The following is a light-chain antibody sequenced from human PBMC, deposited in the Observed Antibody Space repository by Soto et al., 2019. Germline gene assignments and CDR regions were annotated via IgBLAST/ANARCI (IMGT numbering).Light chain of an antibody. J-gene: IGKJ4*01. Sequence: DIQMTQSPSSLSASVGDRVTITCQASQDISNYLNWYQQKPGKAPKLLIYDASNLETGVPSRFSGSGSGTDFTFTISSLQPEDIATYYCQQYDNLGVFGGGTKVEIK. V-gene: IGKV1-33*01. CDR2: DAS. CDR1: QDISNY. CDR3: QQYDNLGV.